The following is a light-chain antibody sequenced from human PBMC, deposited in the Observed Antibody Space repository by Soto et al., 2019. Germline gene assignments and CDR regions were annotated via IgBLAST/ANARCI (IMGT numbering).Light chain of an antibody. CDR1: QSFSSY. Sequence: EIVLTQSPATLSLSPGERATLSCRASQSFSSYLAWYQQKPGQAPRLLIYDASKRATGIPARFSGRGSWTAFPPTIGSREPEDLAVYYCQQRSNWPPVITVGQGTRLEIK. J-gene: IGKJ5*01. CDR3: QQRSNWPPVIT. V-gene: IGKV3-11*01. CDR2: DAS.